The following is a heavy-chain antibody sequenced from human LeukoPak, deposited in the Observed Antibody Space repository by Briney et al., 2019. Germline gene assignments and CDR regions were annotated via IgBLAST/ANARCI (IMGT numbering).Heavy chain of an antibody. J-gene: IGHJ3*02. CDR2: INPNGGR. CDR3: VRGGTRPFEI. D-gene: IGHD3-16*01. CDR1: GYTFNDYF. Sequence: ASVKVSCKASGYTFNDYFIHWVRQAPGQGLEWMGWINPNGGRNYAQKFQGRVTMTRDTSISTAYMELSRLRSDDTAVYYRVRGGTRPFEIWGQGTMVTVSS. V-gene: IGHV1-2*02.